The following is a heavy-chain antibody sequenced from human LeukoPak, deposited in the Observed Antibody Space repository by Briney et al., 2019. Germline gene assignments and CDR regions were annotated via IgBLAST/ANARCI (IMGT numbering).Heavy chain of an antibody. CDR2: ISSSGNTI. J-gene: IGHJ4*02. CDR1: GFTFSSYE. CDR3: ASQWLLRH. Sequence: GGSLRLSCTASGFTFSSYEMNWVRQAPGKGLEWVSYISSSGNTIYYADSVKGRFTISRDNAKSSLYLQMNSLRAEDTAVYYCASQWLLRHWGQGTLVTVSS. V-gene: IGHV3-48*03. D-gene: IGHD3-22*01.